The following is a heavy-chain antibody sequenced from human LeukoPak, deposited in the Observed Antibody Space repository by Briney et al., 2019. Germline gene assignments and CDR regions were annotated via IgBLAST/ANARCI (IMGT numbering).Heavy chain of an antibody. J-gene: IGHJ3*02. CDR1: GGTFSSYT. V-gene: IGHV1-69*02. D-gene: IGHD2-15*01. CDR3: ARANGGRDAFDI. Sequence: SVKVSCKASGGTFSSYTISWVRQAPGQGLEWMGRIIPILGIANYAQKFQGRATITADKSTSTAYMELSSLRSEDTAVYYCARANGGRDAFDIWGQGTMVTVSS. CDR2: IIPILGIA.